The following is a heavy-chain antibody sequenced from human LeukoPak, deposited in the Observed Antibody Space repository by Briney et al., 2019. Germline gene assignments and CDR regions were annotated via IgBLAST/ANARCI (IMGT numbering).Heavy chain of an antibody. Sequence: SETLSLTCTVSGGSISSGSYYWGWIRQPPGKGLEWIGSMYYSGSTYYNPSLKSRVTISVDTSKNQFSLKLNSVTAADTAIYYCARAGAGLYFDLWGRGTLVTVSS. J-gene: IGHJ2*01. CDR1: GGSISSGSYY. CDR3: ARAGAGLYFDL. V-gene: IGHV4-39*07. CDR2: MYYSGST.